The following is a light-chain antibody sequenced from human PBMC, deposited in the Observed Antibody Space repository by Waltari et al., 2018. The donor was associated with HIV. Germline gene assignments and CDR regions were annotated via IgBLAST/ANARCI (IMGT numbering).Light chain of an antibody. J-gene: IGKJ2*01. Sequence: DIQMTQSPSSLSASVGDRVTITCRARQGIRNDLGWYQQIPGKAPKRLINSASSLQSGVPSRFSGSGSGTEFTLTISSLQPEDFATYYCLQHNSYPYTFGQGTKLEIK. CDR1: QGIRND. V-gene: IGKV1-17*01. CDR2: SAS. CDR3: LQHNSYPYT.